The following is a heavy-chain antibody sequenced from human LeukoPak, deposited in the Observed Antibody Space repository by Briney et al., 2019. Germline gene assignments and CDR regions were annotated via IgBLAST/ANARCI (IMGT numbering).Heavy chain of an antibody. CDR1: GFTFSSYG. Sequence: GGSLRLSXAASGFTFSSYGMHWVCQAPGKGLEWVAFIRYDGSNKYYADSVKGRFTISRDNSKNTLYLQMNSLRAEDTAVYYCAKDPAVYSSSPSRFDPWGQGTLVTVSS. CDR3: AKDPAVYSSSPSRFDP. V-gene: IGHV3-30*02. CDR2: IRYDGSNK. D-gene: IGHD6-6*01. J-gene: IGHJ5*02.